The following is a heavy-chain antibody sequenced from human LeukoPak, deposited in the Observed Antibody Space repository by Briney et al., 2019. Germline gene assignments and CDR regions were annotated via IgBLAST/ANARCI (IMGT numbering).Heavy chain of an antibody. D-gene: IGHD4-23*01. CDR3: ARGYSGLAGNPNWFDP. CDR2: IWSDGGNK. CDR1: GFTFSSYA. V-gene: IGHV3-33*08. J-gene: IGHJ5*02. Sequence: PGRSLRLSCAASGFTFSSYAMHWVRQAPGKGLEWVAAIWSDGGNKYYADSVKGRFIISRDNSKNTLYLQMSGLRDEDAAVYYCARGYSGLAGNPNWFDPWGQGTLVTVSS.